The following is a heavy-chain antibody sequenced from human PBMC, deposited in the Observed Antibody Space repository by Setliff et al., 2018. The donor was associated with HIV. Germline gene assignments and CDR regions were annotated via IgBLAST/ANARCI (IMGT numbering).Heavy chain of an antibody. CDR1: GYTFTGYC. D-gene: IGHD6-13*01. J-gene: IGHJ3*02. V-gene: IGHV1-2*02. CDR2: INPNSGGT. Sequence: ASVKVSCKASGYTFTGYCMHWVRQAPGQGLEWMGWINPNSGGTNYAQKFQGRVTITTDESTSTAYMELSSLRSEDTAVYYCARAAPGGIAAAGTVAFDIWGQGTMVTVS. CDR3: ARAAPGGIAAAGTVAFDI.